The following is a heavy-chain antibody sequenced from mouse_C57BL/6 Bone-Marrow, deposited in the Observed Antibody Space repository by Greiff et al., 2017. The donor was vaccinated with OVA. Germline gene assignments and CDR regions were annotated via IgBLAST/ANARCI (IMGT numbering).Heavy chain of an antibody. V-gene: IGHV3-6*01. J-gene: IGHJ1*03. CDR3: ARGDYDGYYGGYFDV. CDR1: GYSITSGYY. D-gene: IGHD2-3*01. Sequence: EVKLMESGPGLVKPSQSLSLTCSVTGYSITSGYYWNWIRQFPGNKLEWMGYISYDGSNNYNPSLKNRISITRDTSKNQFFLKLNSVTTEDTATYYCARGDYDGYYGGYFDVWGTGTTVTVSS. CDR2: ISYDGSN.